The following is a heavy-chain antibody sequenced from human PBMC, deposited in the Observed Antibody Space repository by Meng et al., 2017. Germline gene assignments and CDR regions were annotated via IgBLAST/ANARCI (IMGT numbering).Heavy chain of an antibody. CDR1: GGTFSNYA. D-gene: IGHD1-26*01. CDR3: ARDGVGATEGYFDY. J-gene: IGHJ4*02. Sequence: QVQRVQSGAGVKKPGSLVKVACKASGGTFSNYAISWVRQAPGQGLEWMGGIIPIFGTANYAQKFQGRVTITADKSTSTAYMELSSLRSEDTAVYYCARDGVGATEGYFDYWGQGTLVTVSS. CDR2: IIPIFGTA. V-gene: IGHV1-69*06.